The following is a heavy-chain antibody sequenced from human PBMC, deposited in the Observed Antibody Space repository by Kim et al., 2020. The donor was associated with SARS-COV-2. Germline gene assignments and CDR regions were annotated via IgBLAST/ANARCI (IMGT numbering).Heavy chain of an antibody. J-gene: IGHJ4*02. Sequence: FGTANYAQKFQGRVTITADESTSTAYMELSSLRSEDTAVYYCARGPPADYWGQGTLVTVSS. V-gene: IGHV1-69*01. CDR2: FGTA. CDR3: ARGPPADY.